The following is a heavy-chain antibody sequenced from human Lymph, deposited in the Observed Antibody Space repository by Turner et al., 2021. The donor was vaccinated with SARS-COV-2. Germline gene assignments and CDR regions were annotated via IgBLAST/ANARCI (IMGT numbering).Heavy chain of an antibody. V-gene: IGHV3-30*18. D-gene: IGHD6-19*01. J-gene: IGHJ4*02. CDR3: AKDHAWYSSGWYARGLDY. CDR1: GFTFSSYD. Sequence: QVQLVESGGGVVQPGRSLRHSCAASGFTFSSYDMHWVRQAPGKGLEWVAVISHDGSDKYYADSVKGRFTISRDNSKNTLYLQMHSLRAEDTAVYYCAKDHAWYSSGWYARGLDYWGQGSLVTVSS. CDR2: ISHDGSDK.